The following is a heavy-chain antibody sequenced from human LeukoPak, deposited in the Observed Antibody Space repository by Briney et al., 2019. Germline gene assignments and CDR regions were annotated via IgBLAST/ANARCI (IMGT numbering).Heavy chain of an antibody. CDR1: GYTFTSSH. Sequence: ASVKVSCKTSGYTFTSSHAHWVRQAPGQGLEWMGLVNCGDGYTNYAQKLQGRVSVTADTSTSTLYMDLTSLTTGDTAIYYCARDRGGSYSIDYWGQGTLVTVSS. CDR2: VNCGDGYT. V-gene: IGHV1-46*01. D-gene: IGHD1-26*01. CDR3: ARDRGGSYSIDY. J-gene: IGHJ4*02.